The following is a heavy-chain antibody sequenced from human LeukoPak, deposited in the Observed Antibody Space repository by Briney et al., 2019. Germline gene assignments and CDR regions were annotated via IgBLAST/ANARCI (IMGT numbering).Heavy chain of an antibody. CDR2: INPNSGGT. J-gene: IGHJ4*02. V-gene: IGHV1-2*02. D-gene: IGHD6-13*01. CDR3: ARDQWLGSAAGTFY. Sequence: VASVKVSCKASGYTFTGYYMHWVRQAPGQGLEWMGWINPNSGGTNYAQKFQGRVTMTRDTSISTAYMELSRLRSDDTAVYYCARDQWLGSAAGTFYWGQGTLVTVSS. CDR1: GYTFTGYY.